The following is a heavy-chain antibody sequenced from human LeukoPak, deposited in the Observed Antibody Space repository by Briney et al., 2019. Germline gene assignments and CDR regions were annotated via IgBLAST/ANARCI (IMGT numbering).Heavy chain of an antibody. CDR3: ARGWGFPGGSSNVFDI. CDR2: IDFSAST. D-gene: IGHD1-26*01. Sequence: SETLSLTCTVSGDSISRYYWTWIRQSPGHGLERIGYIDFSASTNYIPSLKSRVTLSIDTSKNQISLKVKSVTAADTALYYGARGWGFPGGSSNVFDIWGHGTMVTVSS. CDR1: GDSISRYY. V-gene: IGHV4-59*01. J-gene: IGHJ3*02.